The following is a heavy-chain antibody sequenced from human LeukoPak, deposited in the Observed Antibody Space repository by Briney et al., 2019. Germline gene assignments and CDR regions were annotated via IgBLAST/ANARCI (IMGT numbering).Heavy chain of an antibody. V-gene: IGHV3-23*01. Sequence: PGGSLRLSCAASGFTFSSYAMSWVRQAPGKGLEWVSAISGSGGSTYYADSVKGRFTISRDNSKNTLYLQMNSLRAEDTAVYYCAKARLLEWLLARPVGYFDYWGQGTLVTVSS. CDR1: GFTFSSYA. CDR2: ISGSGGST. J-gene: IGHJ4*02. CDR3: AKARLLEWLLARPVGYFDY. D-gene: IGHD3-3*01.